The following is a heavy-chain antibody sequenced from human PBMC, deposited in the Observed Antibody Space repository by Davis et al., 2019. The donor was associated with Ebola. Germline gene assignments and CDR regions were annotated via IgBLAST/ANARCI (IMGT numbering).Heavy chain of an antibody. Sequence: SETLSLTCTVSGGPISSSSYYWGWIRQPPGKGLEWIGSIYYSGSTYYNPSLKSRVTISVDTSKNQFSLKLSSVTAADTAVYYCARHGNCISTSCPFDYWGQGTLVTVSS. CDR1: GGPISSSSYY. CDR3: ARHGNCISTSCPFDY. D-gene: IGHD2-2*01. V-gene: IGHV4-39*01. CDR2: IYYSGST. J-gene: IGHJ4*02.